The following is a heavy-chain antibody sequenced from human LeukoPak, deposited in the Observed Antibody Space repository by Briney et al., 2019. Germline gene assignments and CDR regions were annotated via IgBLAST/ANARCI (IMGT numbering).Heavy chain of an antibody. J-gene: IGHJ6*03. CDR1: GGSISSGSYY. V-gene: IGHV4-61*02. Sequence: SETLSLTCTVSGGSISSGSYYCSWIRQPAGKGLEWIGRIYTSGSTNYNPSLNSRVTISVDTSKNQFSLKLSSVTAADTAVYYCARAKPGIAANGANYYYYMDVWGKGTTVTISS. D-gene: IGHD6-13*01. CDR2: IYTSGST. CDR3: ARAKPGIAANGANYYYYMDV.